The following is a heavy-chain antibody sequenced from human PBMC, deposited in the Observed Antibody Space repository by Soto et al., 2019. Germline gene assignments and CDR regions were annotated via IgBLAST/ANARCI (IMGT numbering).Heavy chain of an antibody. CDR3: TRANWYSEY. Sequence: QVQLQESGPGLVKPSETLSLTCSVSGGSISNHYWSWIRQPPGKGLELIGYIYYNGYTNYNPSLKNRVTISVDTSRNQISLKLTTVTAADTAVYYCTRANWYSEYWGQGTLVTVSS. CDR1: GGSISNHY. V-gene: IGHV4-59*11. D-gene: IGHD7-27*01. CDR2: IYYNGYT. J-gene: IGHJ4*02.